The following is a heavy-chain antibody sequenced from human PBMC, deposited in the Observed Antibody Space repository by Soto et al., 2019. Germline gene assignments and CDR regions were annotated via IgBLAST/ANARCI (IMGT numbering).Heavy chain of an antibody. J-gene: IGHJ6*02. CDR2: ISGSGGST. CDR1: GFTFSSYA. D-gene: IGHD6-19*01. CDR3: AKDHKSIAVAGIDYYYGMDV. V-gene: IGHV3-23*01. Sequence: GGSLRLSCAASGFTFSSYAMSWVRQAPGKGLEWVSAISGSGGSTYYADSVKGRFTISRDNSKNTLYLQMNSLRAEDTAVYYCAKDHKSIAVAGIDYYYGMDVWGQGTTVTVSS.